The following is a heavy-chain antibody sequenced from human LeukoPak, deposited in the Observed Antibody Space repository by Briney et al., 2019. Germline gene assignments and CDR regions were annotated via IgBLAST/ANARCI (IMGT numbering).Heavy chain of an antibody. J-gene: IGHJ4*02. CDR2: INPNSGGT. V-gene: IGHV1-2*06. CDR1: GYTFTGYY. CDR3: ARGRDTAMVENDY. Sequence: GASVKVSCKASGYTFTGYYMHWVRQAPGQGLEWMGRINPNSGGTNYAQKFQGRVTMTRDTSISTAYMELSRLRSDDMAVYYCARGRDTAMVENDYWGQGTLVTVSS. D-gene: IGHD5-18*01.